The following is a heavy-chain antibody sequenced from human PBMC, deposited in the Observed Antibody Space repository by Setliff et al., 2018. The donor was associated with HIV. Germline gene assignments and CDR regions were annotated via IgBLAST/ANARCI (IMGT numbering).Heavy chain of an antibody. CDR1: GGPISSGGYY. Sequence: SETLSLTCTVSGGPISSGGYYWNWIRQHPGKGLEWIGYIYYSGSTYYNPSLKSRLTIFVDTSKNQFSLKVTSVTAADTAVYYCARTYDSGGYSFGFWGQGILVTVSS. V-gene: IGHV4-31*03. J-gene: IGHJ4*02. D-gene: IGHD3-22*01. CDR2: IYYSGST. CDR3: ARTYDSGGYSFGF.